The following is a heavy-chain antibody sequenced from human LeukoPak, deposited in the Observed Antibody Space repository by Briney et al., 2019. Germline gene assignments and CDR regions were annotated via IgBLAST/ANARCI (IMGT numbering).Heavy chain of an antibody. CDR3: ARGHLGLSP. CDR1: GGSISGYS. CDR2: FHNSRTT. V-gene: IGHV4-59*01. J-gene: IGHJ5*02. D-gene: IGHD3-10*01. Sequence: PSETLSLTCTVSGGSISGYSWTWIRQPPGQGLEWIGYFHNSRTTSYNPSLTGRVIISVDTAMDQISLKLNSVTAADTAVYYCARGHLGLSPCGQGTLVTVSS.